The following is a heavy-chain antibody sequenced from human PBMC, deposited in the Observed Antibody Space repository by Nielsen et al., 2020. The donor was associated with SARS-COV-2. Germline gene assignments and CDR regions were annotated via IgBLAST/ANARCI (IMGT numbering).Heavy chain of an antibody. Sequence: GESLKISCAASGFTFSSHAMHWVRQAPGKGLEWVSSITMSGRYMYYADSLRGRFTVSRDNAETSLFLQMSGLRDEDTAVYYCARDQDGGAATSNFYFDLWGRGTLVIVSS. CDR3: ARDQDGGAATSNFYFDL. CDR1: GFTFSSHA. J-gene: IGHJ2*01. D-gene: IGHD6-25*01. CDR2: ITMSGRYM. V-gene: IGHV3-21*01.